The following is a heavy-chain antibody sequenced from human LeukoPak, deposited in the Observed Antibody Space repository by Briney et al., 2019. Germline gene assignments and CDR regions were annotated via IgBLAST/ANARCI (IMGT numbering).Heavy chain of an antibody. D-gene: IGHD6-6*01. CDR3: ARQEYSSSSGWFDP. Sequence: GESLKISCQGSGYTFSDYWIAWVRQMPGKGLEWMGIIYPGDSDFRYSPSFQGQVTISADKSISTAYLQWSSLKASDTAMYYCARQEYSSSSGWFDPWGQGTLVTVSS. V-gene: IGHV5-51*01. CDR1: GYTFSDYW. CDR2: IYPGDSDF. J-gene: IGHJ5*02.